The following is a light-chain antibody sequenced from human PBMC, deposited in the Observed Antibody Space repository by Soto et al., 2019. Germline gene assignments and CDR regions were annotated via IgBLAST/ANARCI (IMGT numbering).Light chain of an antibody. J-gene: IGLJ7*01. CDR1: DSDVGGYNY. CDR3: AAWDDGLNGVV. V-gene: IGLV2-14*01. CDR2: GVY. Sequence: QSALTQPASVSGSPGQSITISCTGTDSDVGGYNYVSWYQQHPGKAPKLMIYGVYNRPSGVSNRFSGSKSGNTASLTISGLQAEDEADYYCAAWDDGLNGVVFGGGTQLTVL.